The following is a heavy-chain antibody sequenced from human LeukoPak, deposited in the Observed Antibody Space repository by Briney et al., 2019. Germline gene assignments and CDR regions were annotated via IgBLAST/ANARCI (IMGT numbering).Heavy chain of an antibody. D-gene: IGHD4-23*01. J-gene: IGHJ4*02. CDR1: GYTFTGYY. V-gene: IGHV1-2*02. CDR2: INPNSGGT. Sequence: ASVKVSCKASGYTFTGYYLHWVRQAPGQGLEWMGWINPNSGGTNYAQKFQGRVTMTRDTSISTAYMELSRLRSDDTAVYYCARDPRDYGGNRFDYWGQGTLVTISS. CDR3: ARDPRDYGGNRFDY.